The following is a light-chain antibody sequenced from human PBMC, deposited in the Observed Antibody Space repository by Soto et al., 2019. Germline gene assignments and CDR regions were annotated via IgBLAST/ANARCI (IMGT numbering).Light chain of an antibody. V-gene: IGKV3-20*01. J-gene: IGKJ4*01. CDR3: QQYGTSPVT. CDR1: QSVNNNY. CDR2: GAS. Sequence: EIVLTQSPGTLSLSPGERATLSCRASQSVNNNYFAWYQQKPGQAPRLLIYGASSRATGIPDRFSGSGSGTDFTLTISRLEPEDFAVYYWQQYGTSPVTFGG.